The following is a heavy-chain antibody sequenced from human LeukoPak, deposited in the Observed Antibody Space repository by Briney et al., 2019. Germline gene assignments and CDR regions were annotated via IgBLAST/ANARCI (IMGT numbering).Heavy chain of an antibody. Sequence: SETLSLTCTVSGGSISSYYWSWLRQPPGKGLEWIGYIYYSGSTNYNPSLKSRVTISVDTSKNQFSLKLSSVTAADTAVYYCASGGFGELPSFDYWGQGTLVTVSS. V-gene: IGHV4-59*01. CDR3: ASGGFGELPSFDY. CDR1: GGSISSYY. J-gene: IGHJ4*02. D-gene: IGHD3-10*01. CDR2: IYYSGST.